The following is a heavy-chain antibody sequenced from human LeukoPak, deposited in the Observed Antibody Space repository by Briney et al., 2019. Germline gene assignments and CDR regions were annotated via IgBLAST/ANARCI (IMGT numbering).Heavy chain of an antibody. CDR3: AKMSYYYDSSGDGP. CDR2: ISGSGGST. J-gene: IGHJ5*02. V-gene: IGHV3-23*01. D-gene: IGHD3-22*01. Sequence: GGSLRLSCAASGLTFSSYAMSWVRQAPGKGLEWVSAISGSGGSTYYADSVKGRFTISRDNSKNTLYLQMNSLRAEDTAVYYCAKMSYYYDSSGDGPWGQGTLVTVSS. CDR1: GLTFSSYA.